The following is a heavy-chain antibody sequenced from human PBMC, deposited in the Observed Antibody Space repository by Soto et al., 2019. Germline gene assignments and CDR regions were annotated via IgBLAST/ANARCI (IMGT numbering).Heavy chain of an antibody. V-gene: IGHV3-33*01. CDR3: ARPREVGYNGAFDI. Sequence: QVQLVESGGGVVQPGRSLRLSCAASGFTFSSYGMHWVRQAPGKGLEWVAVIWYDGSNKYYADSVKGRFTISRDNSKNTLYLQMNSLRAEDTAVYYCARPREVGYNGAFDIWGQGTMVTVSS. CDR2: IWYDGSNK. CDR1: GFTFSSYG. D-gene: IGHD5-12*01. J-gene: IGHJ3*02.